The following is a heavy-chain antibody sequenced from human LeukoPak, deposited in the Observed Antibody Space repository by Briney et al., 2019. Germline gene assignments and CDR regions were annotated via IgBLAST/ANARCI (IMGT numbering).Heavy chain of an antibody. CDR1: GYNFTTYW. V-gene: IGHV5-10-1*01. D-gene: IGHD3-3*02. J-gene: IGHJ6*04. Sequence: PGESLKISCKGSGYNFTTYWIGWVRQMPGKGLEWMGRIDPSDSYTNYSPSFQGHVSISADKSISTAYLQWSSLQASDTAMYYCARHLRYISNRMHVWGKGTTVTVSS. CDR3: ARHLRYISNRMHV. CDR2: IDPSDSYT.